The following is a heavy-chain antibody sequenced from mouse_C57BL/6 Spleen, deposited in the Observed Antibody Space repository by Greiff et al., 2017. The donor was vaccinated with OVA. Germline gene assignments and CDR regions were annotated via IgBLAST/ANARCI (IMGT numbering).Heavy chain of an antibody. CDR1: GFTFSDYY. Sequence: EVHLVESEGGLVQPGSSMKLSCTASGFTFSDYYMAWVSQVPEKGLEWVANINYDGSSTYYLDSLKSRFIISRDNAKNILYLQMSSLKSEDTATYYCARDFTTVVDCYAMDYWGQGTSVTVSS. CDR3: ARDFTTVVDCYAMDY. J-gene: IGHJ4*01. V-gene: IGHV5-16*01. CDR2: INYDGSST. D-gene: IGHD1-1*01.